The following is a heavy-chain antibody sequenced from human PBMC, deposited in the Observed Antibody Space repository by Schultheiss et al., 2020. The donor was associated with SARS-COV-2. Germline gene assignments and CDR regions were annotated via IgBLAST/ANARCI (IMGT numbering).Heavy chain of an antibody. D-gene: IGHD6-19*01. CDR1: GGSISSYY. CDR2: IYYSGST. Sequence: SETLSLTCIVSGGSISSYYWSWIRQSPGKGLEWIGYIYYSGSTYYNPSLKSRVTISVDTSKNQFSLKLSSVTAADTAVYYCARRDSSGSRPDFDYWGRGTLVTVSS. V-gene: IGHV4-59*04. J-gene: IGHJ4*02. CDR3: ARRDSSGSRPDFDY.